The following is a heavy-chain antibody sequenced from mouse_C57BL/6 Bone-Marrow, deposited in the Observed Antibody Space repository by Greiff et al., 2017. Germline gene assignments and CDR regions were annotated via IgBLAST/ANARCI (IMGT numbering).Heavy chain of an antibody. CDR3: ARSSSTVVATDWYCDV. D-gene: IGHD1-1*01. CDR2: IPPNSGST. V-gene: IGHV1-64*01. CDR1: GYTFTSYW. J-gene: IGHJ1*03. Sequence: VQLQQPGAELVKPGASVKLSCKASGYTFTSYWMHWVKQRPGQGLEWIGMIPPNSGSTNYNEKFKSKATLTVDKSSSTAYMQLSSLTSEDSAVYYFARSSSTVVATDWYCDVWGTGTTVTVSS.